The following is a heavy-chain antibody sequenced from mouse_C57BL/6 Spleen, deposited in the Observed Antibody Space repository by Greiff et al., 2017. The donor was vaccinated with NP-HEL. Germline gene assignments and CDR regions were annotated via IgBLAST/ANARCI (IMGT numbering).Heavy chain of an antibody. CDR3: ALYYYGSSYLAY. V-gene: IGHV1-26*01. J-gene: IGHJ3*01. CDR2: INPNNGGT. CDR1: GYTFTDYY. Sequence: EVQLHQSGPELVKPGASVKISCKASGYTFTDYYMNRVKQSHGKSLEWFGDINPNNGGTSYNQKFKGKATLTVDKSSSTAYMELRSLTSEDSAVYYCALYYYGSSYLAYWGQGTLGTVSA. D-gene: IGHD1-1*01.